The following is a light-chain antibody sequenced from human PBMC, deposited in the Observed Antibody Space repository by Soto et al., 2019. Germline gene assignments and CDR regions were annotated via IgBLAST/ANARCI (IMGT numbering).Light chain of an antibody. J-gene: IGLJ2*01. CDR2: EAT. CDR3: SSYAGDSLV. CDR1: FSDVGIYDL. Sequence: QSALTQPASVSGSPGQSITISCTGTFSDVGIYDLVSWYKQHPGKAPKLIMYEATRRPSGVSDRFSGSKSDNTASLTISGLQAEDEAHYYCSSYAGDSLVFGGGTKVTVL. V-gene: IGLV2-23*01.